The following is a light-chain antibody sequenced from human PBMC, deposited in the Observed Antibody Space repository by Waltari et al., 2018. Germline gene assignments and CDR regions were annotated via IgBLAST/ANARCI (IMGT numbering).Light chain of an antibody. J-gene: IGLJ3*02. Sequence: QSVLTQPPSVSGAPGQRVTISCTGSGSNLGPGYDVHWYHQVPRTAPKLLIYGSTSRPLGVPDRFFGSTSGTSASLTITGLQAEDEGDYYCQSYDTSLTVVFGGGTKLTVL. CDR3: QSYDTSLTVV. CDR1: GSNLGPGYD. V-gene: IGLV1-40*01. CDR2: GST.